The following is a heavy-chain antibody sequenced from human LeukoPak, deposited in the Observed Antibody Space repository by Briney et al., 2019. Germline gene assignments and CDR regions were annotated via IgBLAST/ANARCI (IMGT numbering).Heavy chain of an antibody. J-gene: IGHJ4*02. CDR2: IIPIFGIA. CDR1: GGTFIIYA. CDR3: ASGVVRTSIDLDY. V-gene: IGHV1-69*04. D-gene: IGHD4-23*01. Sequence: SVKVSFKASGGTFIIYAISWVRQAPGQGGEWMGRIIPIFGIANYAQKFQGRVTITADKSTSTAYMELSSLRSEDTAVYYCASGVVRTSIDLDYWGQGTLVTVSS.